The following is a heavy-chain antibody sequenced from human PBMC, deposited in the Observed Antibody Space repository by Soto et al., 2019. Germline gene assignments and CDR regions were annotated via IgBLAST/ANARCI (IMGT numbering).Heavy chain of an antibody. CDR3: ARSGYSYRYFDY. CDR2: ISYDGSNK. CDR1: GFTFSSYA. Sequence: GGSLRLSCAASGFTFSSYAMHWVRKAPGKGLEWVAVISYDGSNKYYADSVKGRFTISRDNSKNTLYLQMNSLRAEDTAVYYCARSGYSYRYFDYWGQGTLVTVSS. D-gene: IGHD5-18*01. V-gene: IGHV3-30-3*01. J-gene: IGHJ4*02.